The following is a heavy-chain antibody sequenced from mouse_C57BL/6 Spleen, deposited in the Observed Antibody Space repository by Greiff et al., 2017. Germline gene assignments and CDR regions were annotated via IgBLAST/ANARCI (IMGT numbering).Heavy chain of an antibody. CDR1: GYTFTSYW. CDR2: FDPNSGGT. CDR3: ARRLGPLRYAMDY. Sequence: QVQLKQPGAELVKPGASVKLSCKASGYTFTSYWMHWVKQRPGRGLEWIGRFDPNSGGTKYNEKFKSNATLTVDQPARTAYMQLSGLSSEDSAVYYCARRLGPLRYAMDYWGQGTSVTVSS. J-gene: IGHJ4*01. V-gene: IGHV1-72*01. D-gene: IGHD4-1*01.